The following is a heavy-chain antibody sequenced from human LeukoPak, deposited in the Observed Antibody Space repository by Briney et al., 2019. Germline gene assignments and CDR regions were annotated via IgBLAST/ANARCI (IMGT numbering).Heavy chain of an antibody. CDR2: ISGSGGST. J-gene: IGHJ4*02. Sequence: PGGSLRLSCAASGFTLSSYRMHWVRQAPGKGLEWVSAISGSGGSTYYADSVKGRFTISRDNSKNTLYLQMNSLRAEDTAVYYCAKDRSSTYYDFWSGYPYFDYWGQGTLVTVSS. CDR3: AKDRSSTYYDFWSGYPYFDY. D-gene: IGHD3-3*01. V-gene: IGHV3-23*01. CDR1: GFTLSSYR.